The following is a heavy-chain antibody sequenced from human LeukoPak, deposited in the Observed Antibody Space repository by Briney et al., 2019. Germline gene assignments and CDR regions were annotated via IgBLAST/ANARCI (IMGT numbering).Heavy chain of an antibody. CDR2: ISGSATSA. CDR3: AKVEVSQYNSGWYDY. CDR1: GFTFSSYA. J-gene: IGHJ4*02. D-gene: IGHD6-19*01. V-gene: IGHV3-23*01. Sequence: GGSLRLSCAASGFTFSSYAMHWVRQAPGKGLEWVSGISGSATSASYADSVKGRFTISRDNSKNTLFLQMNSLRAEDSAVYYCAKVEVSQYNSGWYDYWGQGTLVTVSS.